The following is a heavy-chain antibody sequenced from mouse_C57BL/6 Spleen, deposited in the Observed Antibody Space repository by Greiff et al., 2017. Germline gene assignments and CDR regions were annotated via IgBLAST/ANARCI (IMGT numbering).Heavy chain of an antibody. V-gene: IGHV5-4*03. D-gene: IGHD2-2*01. CDR3: ARVMVTTGYAMDY. CDR2: ISDGGSYT. Sequence: EVKVVESGGGLVKPGGSLKLSCAASGFTFSSYAMSWVRQTPEKRLEWVATISDGGSYTYYPDNVKGRFTISRDNAKNNLYLQMSHLKSEDTAMYYCARVMVTTGYAMDYWGQGTSVTVSS. CDR1: GFTFSSYA. J-gene: IGHJ4*01.